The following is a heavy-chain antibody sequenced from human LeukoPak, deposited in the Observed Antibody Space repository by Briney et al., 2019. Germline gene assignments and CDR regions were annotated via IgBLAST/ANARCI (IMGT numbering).Heavy chain of an antibody. V-gene: IGHV3-30*02. CDR1: GVTFSNYG. J-gene: IGHJ2*01. CDR2: IRYDGSNK. D-gene: IGHD1-26*01. CDR3: ARQRGIVGATRYWYFDL. Sequence: GGSLRLSCAASGVTFSNYGMHWVRQAPGKGLEWVAYIRYDGSNKYYADSVKGRFTISRDNAKNSLYLQMNSLRAEDTAVYYCARQRGIVGATRYWYFDLWGRSTLVTVSS.